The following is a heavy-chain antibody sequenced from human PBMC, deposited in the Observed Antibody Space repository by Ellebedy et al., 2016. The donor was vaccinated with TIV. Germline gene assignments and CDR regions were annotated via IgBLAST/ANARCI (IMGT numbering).Heavy chain of an antibody. CDR1: GFTFSHYG. Sequence: GGSLRLSXAASGFTFSHYGMHWVRQAPGKGLEWVAVIWYDGNNKYHADSVKGRFTISRDSSTNTLFLQMNSLRAEDTAVYYCARAKRGSYYSAFDIWGQGTMVTVSS. V-gene: IGHV3-33*02. CDR3: ARAKRGSYYSAFDI. J-gene: IGHJ3*02. D-gene: IGHD1-26*01. CDR2: IWYDGNNK.